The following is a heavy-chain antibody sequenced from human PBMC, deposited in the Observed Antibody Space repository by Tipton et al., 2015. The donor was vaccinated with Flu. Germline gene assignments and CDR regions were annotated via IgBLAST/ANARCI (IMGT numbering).Heavy chain of an antibody. CDR3: ARGLGVVVAVAFDI. Sequence: TLSLTCTVSGGSISSSSYYWGWIHQPPGKGLEWIGSIYYSGSTYYNPSLKSRVTISVDTSKNQFSLKLSSVTAADTAVYYCARGLGVVVAVAFDIWGQGTMVTVSS. D-gene: IGHD2-15*01. J-gene: IGHJ3*02. V-gene: IGHV4-39*07. CDR2: IYYSGST. CDR1: GGSISSSSYY.